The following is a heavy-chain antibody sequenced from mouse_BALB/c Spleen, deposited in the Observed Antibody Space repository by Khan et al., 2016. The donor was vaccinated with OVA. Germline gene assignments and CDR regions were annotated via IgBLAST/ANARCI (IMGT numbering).Heavy chain of an antibody. CDR1: GFIFSDYG. V-gene: IGHV5-15*02. Sequence: EVELVESGGGLVQPGGSRKLSCAASGFIFSDYGMAWVRQAPGKGLEWVAFISNLAYSIYYADTVTGRFTISRENAKNTLYLEMSSLRSEDTAMYYCARSWAMDYWGQGTSVTVSS. CDR2: ISNLAYSI. CDR3: ARSWAMDY. J-gene: IGHJ4*01.